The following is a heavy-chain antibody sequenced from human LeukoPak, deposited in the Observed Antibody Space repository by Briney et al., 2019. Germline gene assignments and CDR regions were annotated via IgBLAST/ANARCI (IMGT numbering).Heavy chain of an antibody. Sequence: GGSLRLSCAASGFTVSSNEMSWVRQAPGKGLEWVSSISGGSTYYADSVKGRFTISRDNAKNSLYLQMNSLRAEDTAVYYCAREDDYGDYGNAFDIWGQGTMVTVSS. CDR2: ISGGST. J-gene: IGHJ3*02. D-gene: IGHD4-17*01. CDR1: GFTVSSNE. V-gene: IGHV3-38-3*01. CDR3: AREDDYGDYGNAFDI.